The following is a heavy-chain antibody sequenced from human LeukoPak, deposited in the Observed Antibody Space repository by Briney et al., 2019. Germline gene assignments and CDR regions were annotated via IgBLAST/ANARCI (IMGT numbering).Heavy chain of an antibody. D-gene: IGHD3-9*01. V-gene: IGHV5-51*01. Sequence: GESLKISLKGSGYRFTSYCIGWVRPRPGKGLEWMGIIYPGDSDTRYSPSFQGQVTISADKSISTAHLQWSSLKASDTAMYYCARPSPGDDILTGYYKGGFYYFDYWGQGTLVTVSS. CDR3: ARPSPGDDILTGYYKGGFYYFDY. CDR1: GYRFTSYC. J-gene: IGHJ4*02. CDR2: IYPGDSDT.